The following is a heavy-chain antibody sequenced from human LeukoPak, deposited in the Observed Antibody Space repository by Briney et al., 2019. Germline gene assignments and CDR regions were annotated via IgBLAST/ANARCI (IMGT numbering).Heavy chain of an antibody. J-gene: IGHJ3*02. Sequence: SETLSLTCAVYGGSFSGYYWSWIRQPPGKGLEWIGEINHSGSTNYNPSLKSRLTISVDTSKNQFSLKLSSVTAADTAVYYCSRDGGEPDDAFDIWGQGTMVTVSS. CDR3: SRDGGEPDDAFDI. CDR2: INHSGST. V-gene: IGHV4-34*01. CDR1: GGSFSGYY.